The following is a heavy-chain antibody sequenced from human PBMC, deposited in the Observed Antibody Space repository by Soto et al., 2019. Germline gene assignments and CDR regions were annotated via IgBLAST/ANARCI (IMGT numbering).Heavy chain of an antibody. CDR1: GGSISSYY. D-gene: IGHD6-25*01. V-gene: IGHV4-59*01. CDR2: IYYSGST. J-gene: IGHJ5*02. Sequence: PSETLSLTCTVSGGSISSYYWSWIRQPPGKGLEWIGYIYYSGSTNYNPSLKSRVTISVDTSKNQFSLKLSSVTAADTAVYYCARPHGGSSGWDNWFDPWGQGPLVTVSS. CDR3: ARPHGGSSGWDNWFDP.